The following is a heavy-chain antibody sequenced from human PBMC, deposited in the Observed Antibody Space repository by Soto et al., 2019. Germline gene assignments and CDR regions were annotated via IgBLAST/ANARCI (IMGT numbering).Heavy chain of an antibody. J-gene: IGHJ6*03. V-gene: IGHV4-59*08. CDR1: GGSFSGYY. CDR2: IYYSGST. CDR3: ARRRRVTGFLNYYYYMDV. D-gene: IGHD3-3*01. Sequence: SETLSLTCAVYGGSFSGYYWSWIRQPPGKGLEWIGYIYYSGSTNYNPSLKSRVTISVDTSKNQFSLKLSSVTAADTAVYYCARRRRVTGFLNYYYYMDVWGKGTTVTVSS.